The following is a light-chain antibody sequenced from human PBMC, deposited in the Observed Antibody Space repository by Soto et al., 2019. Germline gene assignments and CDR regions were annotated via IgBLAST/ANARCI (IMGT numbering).Light chain of an antibody. CDR3: QSFDTSLSGSVV. Sequence: QSVLTQPPSVSGAPGQRVTISCTGSSTNIGAIYDVHWYQHLPGTAPKLLIYGNSNRPSGVPDRFSGSKSGTSASLAISGLQAEDEADYYCQSFDTSLSGSVVFGGGTKLTV. V-gene: IGLV1-40*01. CDR2: GNS. J-gene: IGLJ2*01. CDR1: STNIGAIYD.